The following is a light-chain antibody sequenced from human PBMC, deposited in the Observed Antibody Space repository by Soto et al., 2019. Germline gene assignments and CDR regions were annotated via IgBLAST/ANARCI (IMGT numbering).Light chain of an antibody. V-gene: IGLV2-8*01. CDR1: SGDIGGYDY. Sequence: QSALTQPPSAYGSPGQSVTISCTGTSGDIGGYDYVSWYQQHPGKAPKLMIYGVTKRPLGVPDRFSGSKSGNTASLTVSGLQAEDEADYYCSSYAGSNNPYVFGTGTKVTVL. CDR3: SSYAGSNNPYV. J-gene: IGLJ1*01. CDR2: GVT.